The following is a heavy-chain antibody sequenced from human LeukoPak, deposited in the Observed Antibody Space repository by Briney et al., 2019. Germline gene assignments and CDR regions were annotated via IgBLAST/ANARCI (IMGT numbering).Heavy chain of an antibody. CDR1: GFTFSSYW. CDR3: ARDLYRIVVVPHYFDY. V-gene: IGHV3-7*01. D-gene: IGHD3-22*01. J-gene: IGHJ4*02. Sequence: PGGSLRLSCAASGFTFSSYWMSWVRQAPGKGLEWVANIKKDGSEKYYVDSVKGRFTISRDNAKKSLYLQMNSLRAEDTAVYYCARDLYRIVVVPHYFDYWGQGTLVTVSS. CDR2: IKKDGSEK.